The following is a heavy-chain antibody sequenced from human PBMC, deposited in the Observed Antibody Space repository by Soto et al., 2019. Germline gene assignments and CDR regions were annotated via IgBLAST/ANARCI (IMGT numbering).Heavy chain of an antibody. CDR2: VYYSGST. V-gene: IGHV4-59*11. CDR1: GGSLTDHY. CDR3: SRANDWKSSTFDI. J-gene: IGHJ3*02. Sequence: QVQLQESGPGLVKRSETLSLTCTVAGGSLTDHYWNWFRQSPGKGLHWIGYVYYSGSTNYNPSLRSPDTMSIDTPKTQFSLNLPSVTAADTAVYYCSRANDWKSSTFDIWGQGTMASVSS. D-gene: IGHD2-21*01.